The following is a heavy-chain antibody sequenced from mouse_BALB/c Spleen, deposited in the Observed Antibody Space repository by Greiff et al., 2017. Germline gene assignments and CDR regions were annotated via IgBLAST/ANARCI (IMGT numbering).Heavy chain of an antibody. CDR3: ARPMITTRGFAY. D-gene: IGHD2-4*01. CDR2: ISSGSSTI. J-gene: IGHJ3*01. V-gene: IGHV5-17*02. CDR1: GFTFSSFG. Sequence: VESGGGLVQPGGSRKLSCAASGFTFSSFGMHWVRQAPEKGLEWVAYISSGSSTIYYADTVKGRFTISRDNPKNTLFLQMTSLRSEDTAMYYCARPMITTRGFAYWGQGTLVTVSA.